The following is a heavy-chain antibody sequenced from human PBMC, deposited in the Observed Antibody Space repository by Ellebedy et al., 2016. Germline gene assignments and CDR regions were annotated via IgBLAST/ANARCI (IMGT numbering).Heavy chain of an antibody. CDR1: GGSISSPNYY. V-gene: IGHV4-39*01. D-gene: IGHD2-8*02. J-gene: IGHJ4*02. CDR3: ARSMATVLVVYDF. CDR2: VYYSGSP. Sequence: SETLSLTXTVSGGSISSPNYYWGWIRQPPGKGLQWIGSVYYSGSPYYNPSLKSRVAISVETSKNQFSLMLRSVTAADTAAYYCARSMATVLVVYDFWGQGTLVTVSS.